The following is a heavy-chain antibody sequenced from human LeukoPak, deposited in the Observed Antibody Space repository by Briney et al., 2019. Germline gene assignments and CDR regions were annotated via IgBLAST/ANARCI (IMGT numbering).Heavy chain of an antibody. CDR2: IHYSGST. CDR3: ARASYSYDISGWVPFDY. J-gene: IGHJ4*02. CDR1: GGSISSSNW. Sequence: SETLSLTCAVSGGSISSSNWWSWVRQPPGKGLEWIGSIHYSGSTNYNPSLKSRVTISGDTSENQFSLRLSSVTAADTAVYYCARASYSYDISGWVPFDYWGQGTLVTVSS. V-gene: IGHV4-4*02. D-gene: IGHD3-22*01.